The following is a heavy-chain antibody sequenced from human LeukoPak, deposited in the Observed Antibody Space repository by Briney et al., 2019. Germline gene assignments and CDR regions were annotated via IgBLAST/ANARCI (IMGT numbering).Heavy chain of an antibody. CDR1: GYTFTSYG. Sequence: ASVKVSCKASGYTFTSYGISWVRQAPGQGLEWMGWISAYNGNTNYAQKLQGRVTMTTDTSTSTAYMELRSLRSDDTAVYYCARVGSITMVRGVIPHDYWGQGTLVTVSS. V-gene: IGHV1-18*01. J-gene: IGHJ4*02. CDR2: ISAYNGNT. D-gene: IGHD3-10*01. CDR3: ARVGSITMVRGVIPHDY.